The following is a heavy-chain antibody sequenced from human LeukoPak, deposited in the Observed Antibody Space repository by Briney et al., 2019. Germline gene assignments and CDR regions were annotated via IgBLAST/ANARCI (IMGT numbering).Heavy chain of an antibody. Sequence: SETLSLTCAVSGGSISSGGYYWSWIRQPPGKGLEWIGYIYYSGSTNYNPSLKSRVTISVDTSKNQFSLKLSSVTAADTAVYYCARGGGAIFGVVIGAFDIWGQGTMVTVSS. CDR1: GGSISSGGYY. V-gene: IGHV4-61*08. CDR3: ARGGGAIFGVVIGAFDI. CDR2: IYYSGST. J-gene: IGHJ3*02. D-gene: IGHD3-3*01.